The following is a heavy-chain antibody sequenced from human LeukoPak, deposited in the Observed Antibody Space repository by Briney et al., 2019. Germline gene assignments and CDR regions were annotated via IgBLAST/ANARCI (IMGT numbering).Heavy chain of an antibody. Sequence: ASVKVSCKASGYTFTSYGISWVRQAPGEGLEWMGWISAYNGNTNYAQKLQGRVTMTTDTSTSTAYMELRSLRSDDTAVYYCARRKLSEIAAAGNIYYYYYMDVWGKGTTVTVSS. D-gene: IGHD6-13*01. CDR2: ISAYNGNT. CDR3: ARRKLSEIAAAGNIYYYYYMDV. J-gene: IGHJ6*03. V-gene: IGHV1-18*01. CDR1: GYTFTSYG.